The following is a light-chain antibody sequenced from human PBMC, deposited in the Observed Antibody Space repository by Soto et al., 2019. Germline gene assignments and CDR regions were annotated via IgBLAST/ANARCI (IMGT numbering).Light chain of an antibody. V-gene: IGLV1-44*01. CDR2: SNN. CDR1: SSNIGSNT. J-gene: IGLJ3*02. CDR3: AAWDDSLNGV. Sequence: QSVLTQPPSASGTPGQRVTISCSGSSSNIGSNTVNWYQQLPGTAPKLLIYSNNQRPSGVPGRFSGSKSGTSASLAISGLHSEDEADYYCAAWDDSLNGVFGGGTKLTVL.